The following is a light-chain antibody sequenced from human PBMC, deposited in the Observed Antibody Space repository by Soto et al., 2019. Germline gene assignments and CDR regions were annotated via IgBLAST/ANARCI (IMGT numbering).Light chain of an antibody. CDR1: SSDVGASKY. CDR2: EVS. V-gene: IGLV2-14*01. CDR3: SSYTSTITVL. J-gene: IGLJ2*01. Sequence: QAASVSGSPGQSITISCTGTSSDVGASKYVSWYQHHPGKAPKLMIYEVSNRPSGVSNRFSGSKSGNTASLTISGLQAEDEADYYCSSYTSTITVLFGGGTKLTVL.